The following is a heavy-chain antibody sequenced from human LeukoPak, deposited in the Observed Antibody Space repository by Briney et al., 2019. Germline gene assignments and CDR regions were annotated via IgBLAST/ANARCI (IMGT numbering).Heavy chain of an antibody. D-gene: IGHD2-8*01. Sequence: ASVKVSCKASGYTFTRSWIGWVRQMPGKGLEWMGIIYPGDSDTRYRPSFQGQVTMSADKSISTAYLQWSSLKASDTAMYYCARLGYCTNGVCYTSDYWGQGTLVTVSS. J-gene: IGHJ4*02. V-gene: IGHV5-51*01. CDR2: IYPGDSDT. CDR1: GYTFTRSW. CDR3: ARLGYCTNGVCYTSDY.